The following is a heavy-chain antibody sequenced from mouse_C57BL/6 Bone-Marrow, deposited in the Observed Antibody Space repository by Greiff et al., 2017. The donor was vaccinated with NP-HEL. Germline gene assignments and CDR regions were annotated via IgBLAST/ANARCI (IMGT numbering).Heavy chain of an antibody. CDR2: IDPSDSYT. CDR3: ARTGGYYVDN. CDR1: GYTFTSYW. J-gene: IGHJ2*01. V-gene: IGHV1-69*01. D-gene: IGHD1-1*02. Sequence: QVQLQQPGAELVMPGASVKLSCKASGYTFTSYWMHWVKQRPGQGLEWIGEIDPSDSYTNYNQKFKGKSTLTVDKSSSTAYMQLSSLTSEDSAVYYCARTGGYYVDNWGQGTTLTVSS.